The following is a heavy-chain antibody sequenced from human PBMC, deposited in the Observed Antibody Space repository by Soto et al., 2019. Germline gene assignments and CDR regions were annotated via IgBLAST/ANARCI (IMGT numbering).Heavy chain of an antibody. D-gene: IGHD3-22*01. Sequence: QVQLQESGPGLVKPSGTLSLTCAVSGGSISSSNWWSWVRQPPGKGLVWIGEIYHSGSTNYNPSLKSRVTISVDKSKHQFSLKLSSVTAADTAVYYCARGGDYYDSSGYYYDGWYFDLWGRGTLVTVSS. CDR2: IYHSGST. J-gene: IGHJ2*01. V-gene: IGHV4-4*02. CDR3: ARGGDYYDSSGYYYDGWYFDL. CDR1: GGSISSSNW.